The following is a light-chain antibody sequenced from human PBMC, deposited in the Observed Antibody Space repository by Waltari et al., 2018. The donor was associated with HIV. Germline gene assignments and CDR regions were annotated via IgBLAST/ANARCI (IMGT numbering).Light chain of an antibody. V-gene: IGKV1-9*01. J-gene: IGKJ4*01. CDR3: QQLNSYPVT. Sequence: DIRLTQTPSFLSASIGDRFTITCRASQDINTFVAWYQQKPGRAPKLLVYAASTLQSGVQSRFSGSGSGTDFTHTINSLQPEDCATYYCQQLNSYPVTFGEGTKVEI. CDR2: AAS. CDR1: QDINTF.